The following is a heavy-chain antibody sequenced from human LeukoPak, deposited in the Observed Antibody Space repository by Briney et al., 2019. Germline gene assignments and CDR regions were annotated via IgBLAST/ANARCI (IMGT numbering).Heavy chain of an antibody. J-gene: IGHJ4*02. Sequence: GGSLRLSCAASGFTFSSYWMHWVRQAPGKGLEWVSGINWNGGSTGYADSVKGRFTISRDNAKNSLYLQMNSLRAEDTALYYCARISKRITMIVVVITIDYWGQGTLVTVSS. CDR3: ARISKRITMIVVVITIDY. V-gene: IGHV3-20*04. CDR2: INWNGGST. D-gene: IGHD3-22*01. CDR1: GFTFSSYW.